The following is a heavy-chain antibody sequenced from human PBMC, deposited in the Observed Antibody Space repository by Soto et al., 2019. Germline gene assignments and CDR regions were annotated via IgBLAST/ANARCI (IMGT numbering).Heavy chain of an antibody. V-gene: IGHV3-30*04. Sequence: QVQLVESGGGVVQPGRSLRLSCAASGFTFRTYAMHWVRQAPGKGLEWVAVISSDGRKEFYVDSVKGRFTISRDNSKNTLYPQMNSPRTDDTAIYYCARDNGGYWGQGTLVTVSS. D-gene: IGHD2-8*01. CDR2: ISSDGRKE. CDR3: ARDNGGY. J-gene: IGHJ4*02. CDR1: GFTFRTYA.